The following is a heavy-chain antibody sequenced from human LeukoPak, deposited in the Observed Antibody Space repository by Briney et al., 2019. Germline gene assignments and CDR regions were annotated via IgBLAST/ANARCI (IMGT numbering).Heavy chain of an antibody. CDR3: ARGDCSSTSCQGAFDY. J-gene: IGHJ4*02. Sequence: PSETLSLTCAVSGGSISSSYWWTWVRQPPGKGLEWIGEIYHSGSTNYNPSLESRVSISVDKSKNQFSLKLSSVTAADTAVYYCARGDCSSTSCQGAFDYWGQGTLVTVSS. CDR2: IYHSGST. D-gene: IGHD2-2*01. V-gene: IGHV4-4*02. CDR1: GGSISSSYW.